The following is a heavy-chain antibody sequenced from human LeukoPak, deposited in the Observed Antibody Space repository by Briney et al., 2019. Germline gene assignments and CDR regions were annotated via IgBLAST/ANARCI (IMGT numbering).Heavy chain of an antibody. CDR1: GGSISSSSYY. CDR3: ARSEAAAGRSVPKYNWFDP. Sequence: PSETLSLTCTVSGGSISSSSYYWGWIRQPPGKGLEWIGRIYYSGSTYYNPSLKSRVTISVDTSKNQFSLKLSSVTAADTAVYYCARSEAAAGRSVPKYNWFDPWGQGTLVTVSS. V-gene: IGHV4-39*01. J-gene: IGHJ5*02. D-gene: IGHD6-13*01. CDR2: IYYSGST.